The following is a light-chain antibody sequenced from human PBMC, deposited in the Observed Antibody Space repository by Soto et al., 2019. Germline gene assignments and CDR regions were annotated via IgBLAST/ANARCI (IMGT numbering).Light chain of an antibody. J-gene: IGKJ4*01. CDR2: DAS. CDR3: QHFESY. Sequence: DIQLTQSPSTLSASVGDRVTITCRASESISYWLAWYQQKPGKAPKLLIYDASVLKSGVSSRFSGSGSGTEFTLTISNLQPDDFASYYCQHFESYFGGGTKVEIK. CDR1: ESISYW. V-gene: IGKV1-5*01.